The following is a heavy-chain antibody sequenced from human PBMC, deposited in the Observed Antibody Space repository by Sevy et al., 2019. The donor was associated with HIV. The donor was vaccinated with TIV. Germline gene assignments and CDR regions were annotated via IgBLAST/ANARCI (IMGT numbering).Heavy chain of an antibody. D-gene: IGHD3-3*01. V-gene: IGHV1-18*01. CDR1: GYKFTSHG. J-gene: IGHJ5*02. CDR2: ISTYRGNT. Sequence: ASVKVSCKASGYKFTSHGISWVRQAPGQGLEWMGWISTYRGNTDYAQKFQGRVTMTTDTSTTTAYMELRSLTSADTAMYYCARDDHDFWSAPNWFDPWGQGTLVTVSS. CDR3: ARDDHDFWSAPNWFDP.